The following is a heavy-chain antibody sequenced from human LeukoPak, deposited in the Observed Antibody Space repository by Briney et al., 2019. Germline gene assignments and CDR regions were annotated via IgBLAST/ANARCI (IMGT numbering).Heavy chain of an antibody. J-gene: IGHJ1*01. CDR1: VGSFSGYY. D-gene: IGHD3-10*01. CDR3: ARGGFFYYGSGSKGFQH. CDR2: INHSGST. V-gene: IGHV4-34*01. Sequence: SETLSLTCAVYVGSFSGYYWSWIRQPPGKGLEWIGEINHSGSTNYNPSLKSRVTISVDTSKNQFSLKLSSVTAADTAVYYCARGGFFYYGSGSKGFQHWGQGTLVTVSS.